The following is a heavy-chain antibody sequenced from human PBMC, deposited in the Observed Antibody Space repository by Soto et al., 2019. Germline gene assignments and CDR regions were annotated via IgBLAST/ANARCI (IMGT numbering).Heavy chain of an antibody. Sequence: VPVKVSCKVSGYTLTELFMHWVRQSPGKGLEWMGGFDPEDGETIYAQKFQGRVTMTEDTSTDTAYMELSSLRSEDTAVYYCATLSRAYGSGKDDYWGQGTLVTVSS. V-gene: IGHV1-24*01. CDR1: GYTLTELF. CDR2: FDPEDGET. D-gene: IGHD3-10*01. CDR3: ATLSRAYGSGKDDY. J-gene: IGHJ4*02.